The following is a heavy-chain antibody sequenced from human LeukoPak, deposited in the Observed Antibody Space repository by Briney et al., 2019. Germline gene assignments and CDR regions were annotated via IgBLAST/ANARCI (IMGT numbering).Heavy chain of an antibody. CDR1: GFTFSTYW. J-gene: IGHJ4*02. D-gene: IGHD6-19*01. CDR2: IKPDGGDK. Sequence: GGSLRLSCAASGFTFSTYWMAWVRQAPGKGLEWVATIKPDGGDKYYVDSVKGRFTISRDNARNSLFLQMNSLRAEDTAVYYCARDRSTVAGIDFWGQGTLVTVSS. V-gene: IGHV3-7*01. CDR3: ARDRSTVAGIDF.